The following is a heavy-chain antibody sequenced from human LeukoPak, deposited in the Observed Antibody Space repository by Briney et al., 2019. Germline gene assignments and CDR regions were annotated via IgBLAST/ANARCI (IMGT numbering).Heavy chain of an antibody. J-gene: IGHJ3*02. CDR1: GFTFSSYA. D-gene: IGHD2-2*01. CDR2: IWSDRSNK. Sequence: GGSLRLSCAASGFTFSSYAMHWVRQAPGKGLEWVAVIWSDRSNKYYADSVKGRFTISRDNSKNTLYLQMNSLRAEDTAVYYCARVGVVVPAAPKDAFDIWGQGTMVPVSS. V-gene: IGHV3-33*08. CDR3: ARVGVVVPAAPKDAFDI.